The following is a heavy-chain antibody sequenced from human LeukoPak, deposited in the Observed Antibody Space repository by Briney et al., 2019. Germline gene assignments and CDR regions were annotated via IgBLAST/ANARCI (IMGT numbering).Heavy chain of an antibody. V-gene: IGHV4-61*02. CDR3: ARAADYYDSSGYFFDS. CDR2: IYSSGNT. Sequence: SQTLSLTCSVSGVSVRSGSYYWSWIRQPAGEGLQWIGRIYSSGNTYYNPSLNSRVTISVDSSKNQLSLRLSSVTAADTAVYYCARAADYYDSSGYFFDSWGQGTLVTVSS. CDR1: GVSVRSGSYY. J-gene: IGHJ4*02. D-gene: IGHD3-22*01.